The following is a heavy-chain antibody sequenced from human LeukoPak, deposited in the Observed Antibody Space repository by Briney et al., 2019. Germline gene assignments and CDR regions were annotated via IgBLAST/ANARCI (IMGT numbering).Heavy chain of an antibody. V-gene: IGHV4-34*01. D-gene: IGHD5-18*01. Sequence: SETLSLTCAVYGGSFSGYYWSWIRQPPGKGLEWIGEINHSGSTNYNPSLKSRVTISVDTSKNQFSLKLSSVTAADTAVYYCARRGYSYGYHWGQGTLVTVSS. J-gene: IGHJ4*02. CDR3: ARRGYSYGYH. CDR1: GGSFSGYY. CDR2: INHSGST.